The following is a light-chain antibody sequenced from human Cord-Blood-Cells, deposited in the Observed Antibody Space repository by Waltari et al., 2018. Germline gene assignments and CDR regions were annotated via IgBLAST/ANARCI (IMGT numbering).Light chain of an antibody. CDR1: SSDVGGYNY. J-gene: IGLJ3*02. CDR2: DVR. Sequence: QSALTQPASVSGSPGQSITISCTGTSSDVGGYNYVSWYQQHPGKAPKPMIYDVRNRPSGLSTRFSGSKSGNTASLTISGLQAEDEADYYCSSYTSSSTLVFGGGTKLTVL. CDR3: SSYTSSSTLV. V-gene: IGLV2-14*01.